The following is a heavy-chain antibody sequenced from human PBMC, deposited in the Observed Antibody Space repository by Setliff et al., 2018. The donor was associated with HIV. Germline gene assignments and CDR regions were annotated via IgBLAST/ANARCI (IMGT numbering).Heavy chain of an antibody. CDR2: ISGSGST. CDR1: GGSISSDGYY. D-gene: IGHD3-16*01. Sequence: NPSETLSLTCNVSGGSISSDGYYWHWIRQPAGKGLEWIGRISGSGSTNYNPSLKSRVTMSVDASKNQFSLRMLSVTAADTAVFYCARGGNNFWGLDSWGQGALVTVSS. J-gene: IGHJ4*02. CDR3: ARGGNNFWGLDS. V-gene: IGHV4-61*02.